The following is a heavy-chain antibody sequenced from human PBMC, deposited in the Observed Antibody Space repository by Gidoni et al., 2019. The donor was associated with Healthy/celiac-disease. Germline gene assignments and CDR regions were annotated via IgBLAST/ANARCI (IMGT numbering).Heavy chain of an antibody. V-gene: IGHV4-34*01. J-gene: IGHJ5*02. D-gene: IGHD3-10*01. CDR3: ARDVGQVVWFDP. CDR1: GGSFSGYY. CDR2: INHSGST. Sequence: QVQLQQWGAGLLKPSETLSLTCAVYGGSFSGYYWSWIRQPPGKGLEWIGEINHSGSTNYNPSLKSRVTISVDTSKNQFSLKLSSVTAADTAVYYCARDVGQVVWFDPWGQGTLVTVSS.